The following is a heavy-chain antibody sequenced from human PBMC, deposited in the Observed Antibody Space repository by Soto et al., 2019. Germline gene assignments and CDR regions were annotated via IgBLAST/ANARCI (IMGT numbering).Heavy chain of an antibody. J-gene: IGHJ3*02. CDR2: ISDSGGNT. D-gene: IGHD3-22*01. CDR3: AKGPTQYYYDSSGYWDAFDI. V-gene: IGHV3-23*01. Sequence: GGSLRLSCAASGFTFNTYAMSWVRQAPWKGLEWVSGISDSGGNTYYADSVKGRFTISRDNSKNTLYLQMNSLRAEDTAVYYCAKGPTQYYYDSSGYWDAFDIWGQGTMVTVSS. CDR1: GFTFNTYA.